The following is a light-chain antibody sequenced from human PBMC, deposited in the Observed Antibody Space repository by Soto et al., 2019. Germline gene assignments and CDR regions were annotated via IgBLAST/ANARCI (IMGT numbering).Light chain of an antibody. Sequence: QSALTQPPSASGSPGQSVTISCTGTSSDVGGYNYVSWYQQHPGKAPKLMIYEVSKRPSGVPDRFSGSKSDNTASLTVSGLQGEDEADYYCSTSAGSNNLVFGGGTKLTV. V-gene: IGLV2-8*01. CDR3: STSAGSNNLV. CDR2: EVS. CDR1: SSDVGGYNY. J-gene: IGLJ2*01.